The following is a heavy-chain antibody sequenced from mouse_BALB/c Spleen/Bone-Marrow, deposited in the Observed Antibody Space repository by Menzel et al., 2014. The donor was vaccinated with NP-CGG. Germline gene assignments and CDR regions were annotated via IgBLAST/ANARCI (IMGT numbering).Heavy chain of an antibody. Sequence: VQLKESGGGLVKSGGSLKISCAASGFSFSKYGMSWVRQTPGKRLEWGATISGDGRYTFYSDSVKGRFTISRDNAKNNLYLQLSSLRSEDTALYYCARHAYYDQTEVSFVYWGQGTLVTVSA. J-gene: IGHJ3*01. V-gene: IGHV5-9-2*01. D-gene: IGHD2-4*01. CDR1: GFSFSKYG. CDR3: ARHAYYDQTEVSFVY. CDR2: ISGDGRYT.